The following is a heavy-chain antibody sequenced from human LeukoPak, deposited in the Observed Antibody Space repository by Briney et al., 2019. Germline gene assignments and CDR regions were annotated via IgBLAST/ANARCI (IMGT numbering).Heavy chain of an antibody. Sequence: SETLSLTCTVFGGSISSHYWSWIRQPPGKGLEWIGYVHYSGSTNYNPSLKSRVTISVDTSKNQFSLELSSVTAADTAVYYCARSSDNYFDPWGQGTLVTVSA. J-gene: IGHJ5*02. CDR1: GGSISSHY. V-gene: IGHV4-59*11. CDR3: ARSSDNYFDP. CDR2: VHYSGST.